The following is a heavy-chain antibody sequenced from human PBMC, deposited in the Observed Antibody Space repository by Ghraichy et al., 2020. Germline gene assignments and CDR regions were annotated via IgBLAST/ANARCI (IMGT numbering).Heavy chain of an antibody. V-gene: IGHV3-23*01. D-gene: IGHD2-8*02. CDR3: AKAWGNCSGGVCPSYNWFDP. CDR1: GFTFSNYV. J-gene: IGHJ5*02. CDR2: ISASGGGT. Sequence: LSLTCAASGFTFSNYVMSWVRQAPGKGLEWVSTISASGGGTYYADSVKGRFTNSRDNSKNTLYLQMNSLRADDTAVYYCAKAWGNCSGGVCPSYNWFDPWGQGNLVTVSS.